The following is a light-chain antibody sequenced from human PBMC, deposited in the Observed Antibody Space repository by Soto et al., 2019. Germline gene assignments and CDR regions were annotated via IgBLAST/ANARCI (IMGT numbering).Light chain of an antibody. Sequence: DIQMTQSPYSLSASVGDRVTITCRASQGITNYLAWYQQKAGEVPKLLISAASTLQSGVPSRFSGSGSGTDFTLTISSLQPEDVATYYCQKYNSAPFTVGPGTKVDIK. CDR3: QKYNSAPFT. J-gene: IGKJ3*01. CDR1: QGITNY. CDR2: AAS. V-gene: IGKV1-27*01.